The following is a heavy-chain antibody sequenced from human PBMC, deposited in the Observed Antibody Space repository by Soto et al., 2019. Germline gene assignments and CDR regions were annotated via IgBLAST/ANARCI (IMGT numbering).Heavy chain of an antibody. V-gene: IGHV3-30*18. J-gene: IGHJ4*02. CDR3: AKSSSIAAWEDY. CDR1: GFTFSSYG. D-gene: IGHD6-6*01. Sequence: GSLRLSCAASGFTFSSYGMHWVRQAPGKGLEWVAVISYDGSNKYYADSVKGRFTISRDNSKNTLYLQMNSLRAEDTAVYYCAKSSSIAAWEDYWGQGTLVTVSS. CDR2: ISYDGSNK.